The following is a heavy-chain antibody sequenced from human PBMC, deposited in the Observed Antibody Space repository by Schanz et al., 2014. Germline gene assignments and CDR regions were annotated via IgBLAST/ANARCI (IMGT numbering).Heavy chain of an antibody. CDR2: ISGSGDNT. CDR1: GLTFSNHA. D-gene: IGHD3-16*02. V-gene: IGHV3-23*04. CDR3: AKYRYSVFDFDY. J-gene: IGHJ4*02. Sequence: EVQLVESGGGLVKPGGSLRLSCAASGLTFSNHAMSWVRQAPGKGLEWVSAISGSGDNTFYADSVRGRFTISRDNSRNTLYLQMNSLRAEDTAIYYCAKYRYSVFDFDYWGQGTLVTVSS.